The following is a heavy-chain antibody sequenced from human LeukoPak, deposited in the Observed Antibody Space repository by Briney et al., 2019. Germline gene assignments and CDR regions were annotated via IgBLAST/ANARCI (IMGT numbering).Heavy chain of an antibody. V-gene: IGHV1-8*01. Sequence: ASVKVSCRASGYTFTSYDINWVRQATGQGLEWMGWMNPNSGNTGYAQKFQGRVTMTRNTSISTAYMELSSLRSEDTAVYYCARAGGFFSPFGYWGQGTLVTVSS. CDR2: MNPNSGNT. J-gene: IGHJ4*02. CDR3: ARAGGFFSPFGY. CDR1: GYTFTSYD. D-gene: IGHD3-16*01.